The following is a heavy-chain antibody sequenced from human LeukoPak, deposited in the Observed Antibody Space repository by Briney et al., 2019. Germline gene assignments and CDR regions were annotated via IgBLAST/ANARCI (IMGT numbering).Heavy chain of an antibody. V-gene: IGHV4-39*07. CDR2: IYYSGST. D-gene: IGHD4-11*01. CDR3: ARIDSRAGGDY. CDR1: GGSISSSSYY. Sequence: SETLSLTCTVSGGSISSSSYYWGWIRQPPGKGLEWIGSIYYSGSTYYNPSLKSRVTISVDTSRNHFSLRLSSVIATDTAVYYCARIDSRAGGDYWGQGTLVTVSS. J-gene: IGHJ4*02.